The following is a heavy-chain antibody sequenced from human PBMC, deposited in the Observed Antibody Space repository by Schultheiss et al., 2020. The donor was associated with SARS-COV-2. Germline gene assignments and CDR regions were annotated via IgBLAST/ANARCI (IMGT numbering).Heavy chain of an antibody. CDR3: ARDGGEDGNRQTGVGYYYYYYGMDV. V-gene: IGHV1-2*06. CDR2: INPNSGGT. J-gene: IGHJ6*02. D-gene: IGHD1-14*01. Sequence: ASVKVSCKASGYTFTGYYMHWVRQAPGQGLEWMGRINPNSGGTNYAQKFQGRVTMTRDTSISTAYMELSRLRSDDTAVYYCARDGGEDGNRQTGVGYYYYYYGMDVWGQGTTVTVSS. CDR1: GYTFTGYY.